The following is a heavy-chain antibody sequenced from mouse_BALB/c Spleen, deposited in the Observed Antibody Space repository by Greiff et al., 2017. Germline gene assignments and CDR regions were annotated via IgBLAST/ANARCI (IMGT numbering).Heavy chain of an antibody. J-gene: IGHJ2*01. V-gene: IGHV3-2*02. Sequence: EVKLQESGPGLVKPSQSLSLTCTVTGYSITSDYAWNWIRQFPGNKLEWMGYISYSGSTSYNPSLKSRISITRDTSKNQFFLQLNSVTTEDTATYYCARSLFDFDYWGQGTTLTVSS. CDR3: ARSLFDFDY. D-gene: IGHD6-1*01. CDR2: ISYSGST. CDR1: GYSITSDYA.